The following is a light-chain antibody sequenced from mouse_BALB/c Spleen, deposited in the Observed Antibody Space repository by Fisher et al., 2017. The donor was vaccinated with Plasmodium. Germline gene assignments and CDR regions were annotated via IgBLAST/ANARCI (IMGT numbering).Light chain of an antibody. Sequence: DIVLTQSPATLSVTPGDRVSLSCRASQSISNYLHWYQQKSHESPRLIIKYASQSISGIPSRFSGSGSGTDFTLSINSVETEDFGMYFCQQSNSWPLTFGAGTKLELK. J-gene: IGKJ5*01. CDR1: QSISNY. CDR2: YAS. CDR3: QQSNSWPLT. V-gene: IGKV5-45*01.